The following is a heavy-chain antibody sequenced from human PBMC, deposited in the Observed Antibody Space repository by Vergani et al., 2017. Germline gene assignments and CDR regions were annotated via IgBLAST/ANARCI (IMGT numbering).Heavy chain of an antibody. Sequence: QVQLQQWGAGLLKPSETLSPTCAVYGGSFSGYHWSWIRQPPGKGLEWIGEINHSGSTNYNPSLKSRVTISVDTSKNQFSLKLSSVTAADTAVYYCARVQELYDFWSGYRVRYYYYMDVWGKGTTVTVSS. CDR3: ARVQELYDFWSGYRVRYYYYMDV. CDR2: INHSGST. V-gene: IGHV4-34*01. CDR1: GGSFSGYH. J-gene: IGHJ6*03. D-gene: IGHD3-3*01.